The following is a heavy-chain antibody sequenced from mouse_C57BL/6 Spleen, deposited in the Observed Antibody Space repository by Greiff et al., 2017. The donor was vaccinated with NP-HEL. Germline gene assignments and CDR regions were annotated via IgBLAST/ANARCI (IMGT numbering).Heavy chain of an antibody. CDR1: GYAFSSSW. CDR3: ARGGYYDYAMDY. D-gene: IGHD2-3*01. J-gene: IGHJ4*01. Sequence: QVQLQQSGPELVKPGASVKISCKASGYAFSSSWMNWVKQRPGKGLEWIGRIYPGDGDTNYNGKFKGKATLTADKSSSTADMQLSSLTSEDSAVYFCARGGYYDYAMDYGGQGTSVTVSS. V-gene: IGHV1-82*01. CDR2: IYPGDGDT.